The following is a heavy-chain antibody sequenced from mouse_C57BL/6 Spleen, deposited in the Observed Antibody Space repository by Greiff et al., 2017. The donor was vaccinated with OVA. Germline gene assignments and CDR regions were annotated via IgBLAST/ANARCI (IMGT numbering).Heavy chain of an antibody. CDR1: GFTFSSYA. Sequence: EVQLVESGGGLVKPGGSLKLSCAASGFTFSSYAMSWVRQTPEKRLEWVATISDGGSYTYYPDNVKGRFTISRDNAKNNLYLQMSHLKSEDTAMYYCASLIYYGYDVGYYAMDYWGQGTSVTVSS. D-gene: IGHD2-2*01. V-gene: IGHV5-4*01. CDR2: ISDGGSYT. J-gene: IGHJ4*01. CDR3: ASLIYYGYDVGYYAMDY.